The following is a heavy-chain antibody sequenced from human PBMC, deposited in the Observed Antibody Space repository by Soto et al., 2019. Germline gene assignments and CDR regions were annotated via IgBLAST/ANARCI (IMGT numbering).Heavy chain of an antibody. CDR1: GGSISSSSYD. CDR2: IYYSGST. J-gene: IGHJ6*02. CDR3: ASPTRYSYGYRYGMDV. D-gene: IGHD5-18*01. Sequence: SETLSLTCTVSGGSISSSSYDWGWIRQPPGKGLEWIGSIYYSGSTYYNPSLKSRVTISVDTSKNQFSLKLSSVTAADTAVYYCASPTRYSYGYRYGMDVWGQGTTVTVSS. V-gene: IGHV4-39*01.